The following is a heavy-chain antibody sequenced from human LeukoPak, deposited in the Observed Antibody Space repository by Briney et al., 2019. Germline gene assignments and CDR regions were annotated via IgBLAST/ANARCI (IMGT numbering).Heavy chain of an antibody. J-gene: IGHJ4*02. CDR2: INLNSGNT. V-gene: IGHV1-8*03. CDR3: ATLGYCTNGVCSSFDY. Sequence: GTSVKVSCKASGYTFISHDINWVRQATGQGLEWMGWINLNSGNTGYAQKFQGRVTFTRNTSISTAYMELSSLRSEDTAVYYCATLGYCTNGVCSSFDYWGQGTLVTVSS. CDR1: GYTFISHD. D-gene: IGHD2-8*01.